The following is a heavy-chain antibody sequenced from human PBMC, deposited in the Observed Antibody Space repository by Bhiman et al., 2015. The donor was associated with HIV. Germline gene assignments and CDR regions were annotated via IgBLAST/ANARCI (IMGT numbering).Heavy chain of an antibody. D-gene: IGHD2-15*01. V-gene: IGHV3-30*03. Sequence: QVQLVESGGGVVQPGRSLRLSCAASGFTFSIYGMHWVRQAPGKGLEWVAIISYDGSNKYYADSVKGRFTISRDNAKKSLYLQMNSLSVDDTAVYYCAGGGSCDFWGQGTLVTVSS. CDR3: AGGGSCDF. CDR1: GFTFSIYG. CDR2: ISYDGSNK. J-gene: IGHJ4*02.